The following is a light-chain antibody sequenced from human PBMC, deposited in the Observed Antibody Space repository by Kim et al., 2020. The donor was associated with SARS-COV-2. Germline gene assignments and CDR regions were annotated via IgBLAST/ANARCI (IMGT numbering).Light chain of an antibody. CDR3: VLYLGSGIWM. CDR1: SGSVSTAYN. CDR2: NTN. V-gene: IGLV8-61*01. J-gene: IGLJ6*01. Sequence: QTVVTQEPAFSVSPGGTVTLTCGLSSGSVSTAYNPSWYQQTPGQAPRTLIYNTNTRSSGVPDRFSGSILGNKAALTITGAQTDDESDYYCVLYLGSGIWMFGGGTKVTVL.